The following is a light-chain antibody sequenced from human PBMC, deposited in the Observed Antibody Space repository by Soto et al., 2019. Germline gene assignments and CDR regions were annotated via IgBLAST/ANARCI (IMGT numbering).Light chain of an antibody. V-gene: IGKV3D-15*01. CDR2: GAS. Sequence: EIVMTQSPSTLSVFPGERATLSCRASQSVSTNLAWYQQKPGQAPRLLIYGASSRATGIPDRFSGSGSGTDFTLAINSLQPEDFATYYCQQSSRTPITFGQGTRLEIK. CDR3: QQSSRTPIT. CDR1: QSVSTN. J-gene: IGKJ5*01.